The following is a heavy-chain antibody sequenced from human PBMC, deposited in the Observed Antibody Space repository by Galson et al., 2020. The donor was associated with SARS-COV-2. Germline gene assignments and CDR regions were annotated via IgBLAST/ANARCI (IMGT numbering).Heavy chain of an antibody. Sequence: GGSLRLSCAASEFTFSSKFMSWVRQAPGKGLELVSIIYSICITYYADSVKGRFTISRDTSQNTLYLQMNSLTAEDAAVYYCARRKGYYYAMDVWVQGTTVTVSS. V-gene: IGHV3-53*01. CDR2: IYSICIT. J-gene: IGHJ6*02. CDR3: ARRKGYYYAMDV. CDR1: EFTFSSKF.